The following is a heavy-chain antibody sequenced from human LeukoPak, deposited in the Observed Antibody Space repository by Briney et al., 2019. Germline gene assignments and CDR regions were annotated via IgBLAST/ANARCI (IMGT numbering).Heavy chain of an antibody. CDR3: AREGGSGSYYNGNDY. CDR1: GYTFNNYG. D-gene: IGHD3-10*01. J-gene: IGHJ4*02. Sequence: ASVKVSCKASGYTFNNYGITWVRQAPGQGPEWMGWISAYNGNTNYAQKFQGRVTMTTDTSTSTAYMELRSLKYDDTAVYYCAREGGSGSYYNGNDYWGQGTLVTVSS. CDR2: ISAYNGNT. V-gene: IGHV1-18*01.